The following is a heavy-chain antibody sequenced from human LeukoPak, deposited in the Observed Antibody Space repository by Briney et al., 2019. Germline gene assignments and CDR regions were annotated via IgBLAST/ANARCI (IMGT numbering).Heavy chain of an antibody. Sequence: GGSLRLSCVDSGFTFTNAWMSWVRQAPGKGLEWIGRIKSKTDGETTNYAEPVRGRFTISREDSKSAVYLQMNSLRAEDTAVYYCARGPAEYYDFWSGYYFPPSFDYWGQGTLVTVSS. CDR3: ARGPAEYYDFWSGYYFPPSFDY. CDR1: GFTFTNAW. J-gene: IGHJ4*02. V-gene: IGHV3-15*01. CDR2: IKSKTDGETT. D-gene: IGHD3-3*01.